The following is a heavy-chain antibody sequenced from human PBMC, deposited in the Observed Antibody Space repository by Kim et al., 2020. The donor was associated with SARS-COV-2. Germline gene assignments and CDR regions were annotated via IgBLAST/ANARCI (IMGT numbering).Heavy chain of an antibody. CDR1: GFTFSSYW. CDR2: IKSDGSRT. D-gene: IGHD4-17*01. Sequence: GGSLRLSCAASGFTFSSYWMHWVRQAPGKGLVWVSHIKSDGSRTSYADSVKGRFTISRDNAKNMLYLQMNRLRAEDTAVYYCVRRGGDGSMTTVTSAYWGQGTLVTVSS. V-gene: IGHV3-74*01. J-gene: IGHJ4*02. CDR3: VRRGGDGSMTTVTSAY.